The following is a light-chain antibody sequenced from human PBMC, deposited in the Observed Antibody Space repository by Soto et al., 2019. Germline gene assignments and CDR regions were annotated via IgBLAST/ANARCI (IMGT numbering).Light chain of an antibody. Sequence: EIVMTQSPATLSVFPGERATLSCRASQSVSSNLAWYQQKPGQAPRLLIYGASTRATGIPARFSGSGSGTEFTLTISSLQSEDVATYYCQKYNSAPLTFGGGTKVDIK. CDR1: QSVSSN. CDR3: QKYNSAPLT. CDR2: GAS. V-gene: IGKV3-15*01. J-gene: IGKJ4*01.